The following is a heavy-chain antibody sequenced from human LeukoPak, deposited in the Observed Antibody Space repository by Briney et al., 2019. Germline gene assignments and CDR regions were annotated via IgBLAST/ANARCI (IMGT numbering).Heavy chain of an antibody. J-gene: IGHJ4*02. V-gene: IGHV4-59*01. CDR2: IYYSGST. D-gene: IGHD2-15*01. Sequence: SETLSLTCTVSGGSISSYYWSWIRQPPGKGLEWIGYIYYSGSTNYNPSLTSRVTISVDTSKNQFSLTLSSVAAADTAVYYCAAAARGGSFDYWGQGTLVTVSS. CDR3: AAAARGGSFDY. CDR1: GGSISSYY.